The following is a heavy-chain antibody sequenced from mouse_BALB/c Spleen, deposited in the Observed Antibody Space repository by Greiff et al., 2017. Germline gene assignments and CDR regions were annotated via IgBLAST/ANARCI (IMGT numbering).Heavy chain of an antibody. J-gene: IGHJ1*01. CDR1: GFAFTCFG. V-gene: IGHV5-17*02. CDR3: ARSGGNPDWYFDV. Sequence: EVKLMESGGGLVQPGGSRKLSCAASGFAFTCFGMHWVRQAPEKGLEWVAYISSGSSTNYYTDTVKGRFTISRDNPKNTLFLQMTSLRSEDTALYYCARSGGNPDWYFDVWGAGTTVTVSS. D-gene: IGHD2-1*01. CDR2: ISSGSSTN.